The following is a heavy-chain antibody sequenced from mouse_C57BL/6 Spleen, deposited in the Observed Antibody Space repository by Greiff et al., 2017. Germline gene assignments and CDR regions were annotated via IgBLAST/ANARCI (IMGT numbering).Heavy chain of an antibody. CDR1: GYAFSSSW. V-gene: IGHV1-82*01. J-gene: IGHJ2*01. Sequence: VQLQQSGPELVKPGASVKISCKASGYAFSSSWMNWVKQRPGKGLEWIGRIYPGDGDTNYNGKFKGKATLTADKSSSTAYMQLSSLTSEDSAVYFCARENFFDYWGQGTTRTVSS. CDR2: IYPGDGDT. CDR3: ARENFFDY.